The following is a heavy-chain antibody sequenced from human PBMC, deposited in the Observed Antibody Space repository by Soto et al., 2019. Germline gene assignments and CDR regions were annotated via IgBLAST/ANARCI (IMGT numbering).Heavy chain of an antibody. CDR1: GGTFGSYA. D-gene: IGHD1-20*01. CDR2: IIPIFGTA. CDR3: ARDRRITGTNGYYYYYGMDV. J-gene: IGHJ6*02. Sequence: ASVKVSCKASGGTFGSYAISWVRQAPGQGLEWMGGIIPIFGTANYAQKFQGRVTITADESTSTAYMELSSLRSEDTAVYYCARDRRITGTNGYYYYYGMDVWGQGTTVTVSS. V-gene: IGHV1-69*13.